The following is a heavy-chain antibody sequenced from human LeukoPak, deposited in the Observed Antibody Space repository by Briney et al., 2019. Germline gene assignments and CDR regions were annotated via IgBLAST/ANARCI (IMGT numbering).Heavy chain of an antibody. CDR3: ARGRGYNSFDY. CDR2: IKQDESEK. Sequence: GGSLRLSCSASGFTFSNYWMSWVRQAPGKGLEWVANIKQDESEKYYVDSVKGRFTISRGNAKSSLYLQMNSLRAEDTAVYYCARGRGYNSFDYWGQGTLVTVSS. V-gene: IGHV3-7*01. J-gene: IGHJ4*02. CDR1: GFTFSNYW. D-gene: IGHD5-24*01.